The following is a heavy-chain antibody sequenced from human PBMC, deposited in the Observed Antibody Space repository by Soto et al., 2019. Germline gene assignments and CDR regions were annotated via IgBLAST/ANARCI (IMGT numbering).Heavy chain of an antibody. V-gene: IGHV4-59*01. CDR3: ARGDYGGIQYYYYYGMDV. J-gene: IGHJ6*02. D-gene: IGHD4-17*01. CDR1: GDSISDYY. Sequence: PSETLSLTCTVSGDSISDYYWSWIRQPPGKGLEWIGYMYYSGSPAYNPSLKSRVTISADTSKSRFFLKLTSVTAVDTAVYYCARGDYGGIQYYYYYGMDVWGQGTTVTVSS. CDR2: MYYSGSP.